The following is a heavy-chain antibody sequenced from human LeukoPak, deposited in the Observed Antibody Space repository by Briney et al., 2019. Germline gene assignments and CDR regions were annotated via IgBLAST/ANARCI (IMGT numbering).Heavy chain of an antibody. J-gene: IGHJ4*02. CDR1: GDTFSTYT. CDR3: ARVERGGVLVV. CDR2: VIPILGTP. V-gene: IGHV1-69*08. Sequence: SVKVSCKTSGDTFSTYTVTWVRQAPGQGLEWMGGVIPILGTPNYAQKFQGRVTITADKSTTTVSIDLRSLRSDDTAVYYCARVERGGVLVVWGPGTLVIVSS. D-gene: IGHD3-16*01.